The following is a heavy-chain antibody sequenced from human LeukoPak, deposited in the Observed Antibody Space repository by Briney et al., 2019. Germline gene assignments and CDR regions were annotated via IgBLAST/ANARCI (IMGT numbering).Heavy chain of an antibody. CDR3: ARARRAKGRYYDSRDHAFDI. V-gene: IGHV4-59*01. D-gene: IGHD3-22*01. CDR1: GGSISSYY. CDR2: IYYSGST. J-gene: IGHJ3*02. Sequence: TSETLSLTCTVSGGSISSYYWSWIRQPPGKGLERIGYIYYSGSTNYNPSLKSRVTISVDTSKNQFSLKLSSVTAADTAVYYCARARRAKGRYYDSRDHAFDIWGQGTMVTVSS.